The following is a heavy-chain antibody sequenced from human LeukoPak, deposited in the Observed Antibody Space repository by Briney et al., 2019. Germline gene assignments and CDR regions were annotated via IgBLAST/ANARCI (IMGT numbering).Heavy chain of an antibody. CDR1: GFTFSSYS. D-gene: IGHD1-1*01. CDR2: ITGSGFI. Sequence: GGSLRLSCAASGFTFSSYSMNWVRQAPGKGLEWVSYITGSGFIYYADSVKGRFTISRDNAKNSLYLQVNSLRAEDTAVYYCAREMVLQLERSSYYYYMDVWGKGTTVTISS. J-gene: IGHJ6*03. CDR3: AREMVLQLERSSYYYYMDV. V-gene: IGHV3-48*01.